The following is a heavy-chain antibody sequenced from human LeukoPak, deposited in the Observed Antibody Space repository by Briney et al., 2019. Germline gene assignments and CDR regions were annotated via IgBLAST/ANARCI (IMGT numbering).Heavy chain of an antibody. Sequence: PSETLSLTCAVYGGSFSGCYWSWIRQPPGKGLEWIGEINHSGSTNYNPSLKSRVTISVDTSKNQFSLKLSSVTAADTAVYYCARGYYYDSSGYTRPPRKLYYFDYWGQGTLVTVSS. J-gene: IGHJ4*02. D-gene: IGHD3-22*01. CDR3: ARGYYYDSSGYTRPPRKLYYFDY. CDR2: INHSGST. V-gene: IGHV4-34*01. CDR1: GGSFSGCY.